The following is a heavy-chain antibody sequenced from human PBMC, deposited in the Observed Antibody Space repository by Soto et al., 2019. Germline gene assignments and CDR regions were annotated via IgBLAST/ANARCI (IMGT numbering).Heavy chain of an antibody. V-gene: IGHV3-23*01. CDR2: ISDSGGST. CDR3: AAGRYCSGGSCYRAPAY. CDR1: GFTFSNYA. J-gene: IGHJ4*02. Sequence: EVQLLESGGGLVQPGGSLRLSCAASGFTFSNYAMNWVRQAPGKGLEWVSAISDSGGSTYYVDSVRGRFTISRDNSKNTLHLQMNSRRAEDPAVYYCAAGRYCSGGSCYRAPAYGGQGPLVTVSS. D-gene: IGHD2-15*01.